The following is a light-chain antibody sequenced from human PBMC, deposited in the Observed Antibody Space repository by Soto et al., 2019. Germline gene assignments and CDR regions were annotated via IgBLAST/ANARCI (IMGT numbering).Light chain of an antibody. CDR1: SSDVGGYNY. CDR3: SSYTSSSRFV. V-gene: IGLV2-14*01. CDR2: DVS. Sequence: LTQPTSVSGSPGQSITISCTGTSSDVGGYNYVSWYQQHPGKAPKLMMYDVSNRPSGVSNRFSGSKSGNTASLTISGLQAEDEADYYCSSYTSSSRFVFGTGTKVTVL. J-gene: IGLJ1*01.